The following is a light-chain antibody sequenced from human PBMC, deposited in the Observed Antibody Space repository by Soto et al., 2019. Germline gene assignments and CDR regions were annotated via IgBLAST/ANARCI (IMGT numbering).Light chain of an antibody. V-gene: IGKV1-39*01. CDR2: TAS. Sequence: GDRVTITCRASQSISSWLAWYQQKPGKAPKLLIYTASSLHSGVPSRFSGSGSGTDFTLAISSLQPEDFATYYCQQSFTAVWTFGQGTKVDIK. CDR1: QSISSW. CDR3: QQSFTAVWT. J-gene: IGKJ1*01.